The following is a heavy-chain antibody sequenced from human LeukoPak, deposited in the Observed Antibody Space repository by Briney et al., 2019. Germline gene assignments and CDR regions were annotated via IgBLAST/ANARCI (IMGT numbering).Heavy chain of an antibody. CDR1: GFTFSSYG. Sequence: GGSVRLSCAASGFTFSSYGMHWVRQSPGKGLEWVAFIRYDGSNKYYADSVKGRFTISRDNSKNTLYLQMNSLRAEDTAVYFCARYSPCYYYGMDVWGQGTTVTVSS. V-gene: IGHV3-30*02. CDR3: ARYSPCYYYGMDV. CDR2: IRYDGSNK. J-gene: IGHJ6*02. D-gene: IGHD2-15*01.